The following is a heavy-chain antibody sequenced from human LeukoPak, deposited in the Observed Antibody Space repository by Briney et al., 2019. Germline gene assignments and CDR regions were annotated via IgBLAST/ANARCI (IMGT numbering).Heavy chain of an antibody. CDR3: ARVEIVGAGDAFDI. D-gene: IGHD1-26*01. V-gene: IGHV4-34*01. J-gene: IGHJ3*02. CDR2: INHSGST. Sequence: SETLSLTCAVYGGSFSGYYWSWIRQPPGKGLEWIGEINHSGSTNYNPSLKSRVTISVDTSKNQFSLKLSSVTAADTAVYYCARVEIVGAGDAFDIWGQGTMVTVSS. CDR1: GGSFSGYY.